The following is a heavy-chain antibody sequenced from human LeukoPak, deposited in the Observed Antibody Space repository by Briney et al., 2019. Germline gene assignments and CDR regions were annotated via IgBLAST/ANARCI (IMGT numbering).Heavy chain of an antibody. CDR3: ATHSCWYIGDLGY. D-gene: IGHD6-13*01. V-gene: IGHV1-2*02. Sequence: GASVKVSCKASGYTFTGYYMHWVRQDPGQGLEWMGWINPNSGGTNYAQKFQGRVTMTRDTSISTAYMELSRLRSDDTAVYYCATHSCWYIGDLGYWGQGTLVTVSS. J-gene: IGHJ4*02. CDR1: GYTFTGYY. CDR2: INPNSGGT.